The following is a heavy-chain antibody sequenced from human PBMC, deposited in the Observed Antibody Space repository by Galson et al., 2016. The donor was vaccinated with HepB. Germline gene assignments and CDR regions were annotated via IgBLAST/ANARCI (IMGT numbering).Heavy chain of an antibody. D-gene: IGHD3-16*01. Sequence: SLRLSCAASGFTFSSHWMSWVRQAPGKGLEWISYIGNGPSATFFADSVQGRFSISRDNARNSVSLQMSTLRAEDTAVYYCARTDPSSLLVGGVFFDLWGQGTLVAVPS. V-gene: IGHV3-48*04. CDR3: ARTDPSSLLVGGVFFDL. CDR2: IGNGPSAT. CDR1: GFTFSSHW. J-gene: IGHJ4*02.